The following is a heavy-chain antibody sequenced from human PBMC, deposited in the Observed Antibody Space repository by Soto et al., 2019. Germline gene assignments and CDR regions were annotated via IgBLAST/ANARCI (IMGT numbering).Heavy chain of an antibody. Sequence: SGPTLVNPTQTLTLTCTFSGFSLSTSGAGVGWIRQPPGKALEWLALIYWNDDKRYRPSLKSRLTIPTDTSKNQVALTMTNMDPVDTATYYCAHLLFRITGPTGPHYYYYGMDVWVQGTTVTVSS. CDR3: AHLLFRITGPTGPHYYYYGMDV. D-gene: IGHD1-7*01. CDR1: GFSLSTSGAG. J-gene: IGHJ6*02. V-gene: IGHV2-5*01. CDR2: IYWNDDK.